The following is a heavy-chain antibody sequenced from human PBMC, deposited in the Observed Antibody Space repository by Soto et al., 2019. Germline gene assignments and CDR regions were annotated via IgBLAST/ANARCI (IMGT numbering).Heavy chain of an antibody. CDR2: IYSSGST. J-gene: IGHJ4*02. V-gene: IGHV4-31*03. CDR3: ARARLKDSGRIDY. D-gene: IGHD6-25*01. Sequence: QVQLQESGPGLVKPSQTLSLTCTVSGGSISSGGYYWSWIRQHPGKGLEWIGYIYSSGSTYYNPSLKSRVTISVDTSKHQFSLKLSSVTAADTAGYYWARARLKDSGRIDYWGQGTLVTVSS. CDR1: GGSISSGGYY.